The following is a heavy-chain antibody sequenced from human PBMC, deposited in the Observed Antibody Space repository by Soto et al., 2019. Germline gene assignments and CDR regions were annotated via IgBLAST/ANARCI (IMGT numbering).Heavy chain of an antibody. CDR3: AKGWYSGYDNYFDY. Sequence: GGYLRLSCAASGFTFSSYAMSWVRQAPGKGLEWVSAISGSGGSTYYADSVKGRFTISRDNSKNTLYMQMNSLRAEDRVVYYCAKGWYSGYDNYFDYWGQGTLVTVSS. CDR1: GFTFSSYA. V-gene: IGHV3-23*01. J-gene: IGHJ4*02. CDR2: ISGSGGST. D-gene: IGHD5-12*01.